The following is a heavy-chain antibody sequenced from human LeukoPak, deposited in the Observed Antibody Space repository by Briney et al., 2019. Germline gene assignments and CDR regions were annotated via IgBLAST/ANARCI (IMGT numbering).Heavy chain of an antibody. J-gene: IGHJ4*02. CDR3: ARGGSGSWYNDY. CDR1: GFTFSSYG. D-gene: IGHD6-13*01. V-gene: IGHV3-33*01. Sequence: PGGSLRLSCAASGFTFSSYGMNWVRQAPGRGLEWVAVIWYDGSNKYYGDSVKGRFTTSRDNSKNTLYLQMNSLRAEDTAVYYCARGGSGSWYNDYWGQGTLVTVSS. CDR2: IWYDGSNK.